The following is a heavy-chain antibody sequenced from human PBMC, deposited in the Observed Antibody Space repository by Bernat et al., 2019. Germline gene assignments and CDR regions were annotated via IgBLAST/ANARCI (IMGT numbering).Heavy chain of an antibody. CDR3: AKWGHCTGGVCYSRDY. D-gene: IGHD2-8*02. Sequence: EVQLLESGGGLVQPGGSLRLSCAASGFTFSSYAMSWVRQAPGKGLEWVSTISESGGSTYYADSVKDRFTISRDNSKNMLYRQMNSLGAEDTAVYYCAKWGHCTGGVCYSRDYWGQGTLVTVSS. CDR2: ISESGGST. J-gene: IGHJ4*02. V-gene: IGHV3-23*01. CDR1: GFTFSSYA.